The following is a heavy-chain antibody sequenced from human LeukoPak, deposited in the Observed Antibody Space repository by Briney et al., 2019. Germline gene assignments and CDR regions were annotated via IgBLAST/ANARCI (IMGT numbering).Heavy chain of an antibody. Sequence: GGSLRLSCAASGFTFINAWMSWVRQAPGKGLEWVGRIKSKTDGGTTDYAAPVKGRFTISRDDSKNTLYLQMNSLKTEDTAVYYCTAGIAAAVDAFDIWGQGTMVTVSS. CDR3: TAGIAAAVDAFDI. D-gene: IGHD6-13*01. CDR1: GFTFINAW. V-gene: IGHV3-15*01. CDR2: IKSKTDGGTT. J-gene: IGHJ3*02.